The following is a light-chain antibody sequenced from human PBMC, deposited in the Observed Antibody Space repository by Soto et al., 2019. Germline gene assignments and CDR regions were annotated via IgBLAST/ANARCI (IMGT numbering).Light chain of an antibody. V-gene: IGKV3-15*01. CDR1: QSVSSN. Sequence: EIVMTQSPATLSVSPGERATLSCRASQSVSSNLAWYQQKPGQAPRLLIYGASTRATGIPARFSGSGSGTEFTLTISSLQSEDFVVYYGQQYNNWPPYTVGQGTKLEIK. CDR3: QQYNNWPPYT. J-gene: IGKJ2*01. CDR2: GAS.